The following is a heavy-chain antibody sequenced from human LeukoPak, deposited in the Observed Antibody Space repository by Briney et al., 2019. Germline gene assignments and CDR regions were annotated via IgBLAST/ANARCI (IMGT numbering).Heavy chain of an antibody. CDR1: RGSFTGCY. Sequence: PSETLSLTCAVYRGSFTGCYWSWSRQPPGKGLEWIGEINHSGSTNYNPSLKSRVTISVDTSKNQFSLKLSSVTAADTAVYYCAREGDYSNYRRTSTLDYWGQGTLVTVSS. D-gene: IGHD4-11*01. CDR3: AREGDYSNYRRTSTLDY. V-gene: IGHV4-34*01. J-gene: IGHJ4*02. CDR2: INHSGST.